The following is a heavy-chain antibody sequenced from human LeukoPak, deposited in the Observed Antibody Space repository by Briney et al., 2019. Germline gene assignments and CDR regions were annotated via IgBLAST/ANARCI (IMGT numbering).Heavy chain of an antibody. V-gene: IGHV5-51*01. J-gene: IGHJ4*02. CDR2: IYPGDSDT. Sequence: GESLKISCKGSGYSFTSYWIGWVRQMPGKGLGWMGIIYPGDSDTRYSPSFQGQVTISADKSISTAYLQWSSLKASDTAMYYCARLGLRYFDWLLTYFDYWGQGTLVTVSS. CDR3: ARLGLRYFDWLLTYFDY. D-gene: IGHD3-9*01. CDR1: GYSFTSYW.